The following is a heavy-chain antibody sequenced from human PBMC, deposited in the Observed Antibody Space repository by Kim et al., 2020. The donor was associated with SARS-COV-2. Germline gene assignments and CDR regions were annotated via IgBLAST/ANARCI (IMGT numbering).Heavy chain of an antibody. V-gene: IGHV4-59*09. CDR3: ARGDPHYYYYGMDV. J-gene: IGHJ6*02. Sequence: NPSLKSRVTISVDTSKNQFSLKLSSVTAADTAVYYCARGDPHYYYYGMDVWGQGTTVTVSS.